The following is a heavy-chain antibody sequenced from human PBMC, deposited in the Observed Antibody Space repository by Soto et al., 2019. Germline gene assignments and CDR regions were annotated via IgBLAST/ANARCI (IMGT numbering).Heavy chain of an antibody. CDR1: GFTFSSYA. V-gene: IGHV3-23*01. D-gene: IGHD2-15*01. CDR2: ISGSGGST. Sequence: GGSLRLSCAASGFTFSSYAMSWVRQAPGKGLEWVSAISGSGGSTYYADSVKGRFTISRDNSKNTLYLQMNSLRAEDTAVYYCAKEVAVVAATNPYFDYWGQGTLVTVSS. CDR3: AKEVAVVAATNPYFDY. J-gene: IGHJ4*02.